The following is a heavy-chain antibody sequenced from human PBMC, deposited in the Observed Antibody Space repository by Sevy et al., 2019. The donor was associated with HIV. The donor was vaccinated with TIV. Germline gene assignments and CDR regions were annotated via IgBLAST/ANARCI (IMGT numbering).Heavy chain of an antibody. Sequence: GGSLRLSCAASGFTVTNAWMTWIRQAPGKGLEWVARIKRKGDFGTTDYAASVKGRFTISRDDSGNTVFLQMDGLKSGDTAMYYCTTDCNFWSGSDAFDVWGQGTMVTVSS. CDR3: TTDCNFWSGSDAFDV. CDR1: GFTVTNAW. J-gene: IGHJ3*01. V-gene: IGHV3-15*01. D-gene: IGHD3-3*01. CDR2: IKRKGDFGTT.